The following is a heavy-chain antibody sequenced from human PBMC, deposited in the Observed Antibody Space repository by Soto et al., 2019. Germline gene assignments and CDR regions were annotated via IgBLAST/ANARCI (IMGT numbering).Heavy chain of an antibody. CDR3: ARLNDILTGPYAFDI. V-gene: IGHV5-51*01. D-gene: IGHD3-9*01. J-gene: IGHJ3*02. CDR2: IYPGDSDT. Sequence: PGESLKISCKGSGYSFTSYWIGWVRQMPGKGLEWMGIIYPGDSDTRYSPSFQGQVTISADKSISTAYLQWSSLKASDTAMYYCARLNDILTGPYAFDIWGQGTMVTVSS. CDR1: GYSFTSYW.